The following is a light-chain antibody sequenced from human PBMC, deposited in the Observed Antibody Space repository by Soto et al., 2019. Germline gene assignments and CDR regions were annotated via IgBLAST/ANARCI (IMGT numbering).Light chain of an antibody. J-gene: IGLJ1*01. CDR3: QSYDSSLNGYV. CDR2: GNN. V-gene: IGLV1-40*01. CDR1: SSNIGAGYG. Sequence: QSVLTQPPSVSGAPGQSVSISCTGSSSNIGAGYGVHWYHQLPGTAPKLLIFGNNNRPSGVPDRFSGSKSGTSASLGITGLQAEDEADYYCQSYDSSLNGYVFGTGTKVTVL.